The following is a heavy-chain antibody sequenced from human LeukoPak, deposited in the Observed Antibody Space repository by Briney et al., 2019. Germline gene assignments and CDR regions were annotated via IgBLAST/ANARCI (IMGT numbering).Heavy chain of an antibody. D-gene: IGHD5-18*01. CDR2: ISSSGITI. Sequence: PGGSLRLSCAASGFTFSSYEMNWVRQAPGKGLEWVLSISSSGITIYYADSVKGRFTSSRDNAKNSLYLHMSGLRAEDTAVYYCARGGYSYGFYYYYYYMDVWGKGTTVTVSS. V-gene: IGHV3-48*03. CDR3: ARGGYSYGFYYYYYYMDV. J-gene: IGHJ6*03. CDR1: GFTFSSYE.